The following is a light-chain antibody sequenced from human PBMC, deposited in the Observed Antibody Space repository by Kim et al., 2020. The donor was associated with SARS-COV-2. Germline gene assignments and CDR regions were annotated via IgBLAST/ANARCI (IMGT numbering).Light chain of an antibody. CDR2: KAS. CDR3: QQYDTYPNT. J-gene: IGKJ2*01. V-gene: IGKV1-5*03. CDR1: QSIGSW. Sequence: SATVGDRVTITGRASQSIGSWLAWYQQKPGKAPKLLMYKASSLESGVPSRFSGSGSGTEFTLTISSLQPDDFATYYCQQYDTYPNTFGQGTKLEI.